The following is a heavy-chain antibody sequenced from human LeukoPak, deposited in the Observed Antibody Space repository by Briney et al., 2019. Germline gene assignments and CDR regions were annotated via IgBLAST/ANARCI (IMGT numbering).Heavy chain of an antibody. CDR3: ARDGRGIAAAGFDY. D-gene: IGHD6-13*01. CDR1: GGSISSGGYY. J-gene: IGHJ4*02. CDR2: IYYSGST. Sequence: SETLSLTCTVSGGSISSGGYYWRWIRQHPGKGLEWIGYIYYSGSTYYNPSLKSRVTIPVDTSKNQFSLKLSSVTAADTAVYYCARDGRGIAAAGFDYWGQGTLVTVSS. V-gene: IGHV4-31*03.